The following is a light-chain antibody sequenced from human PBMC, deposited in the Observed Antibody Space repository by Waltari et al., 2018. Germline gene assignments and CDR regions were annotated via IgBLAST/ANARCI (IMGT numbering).Light chain of an antibody. Sequence: DIVMTQSPDSLAVSLGERATINCQSSQSALYSSSNKNYLAWYQQKQGQPPKLLIYWASTRESGVPDRFSGSGSGTDFTLTISSLQAEDVAVYYCQQYYSTPSFGQGTKVEIK. J-gene: IGKJ1*01. CDR3: QQYYSTPS. CDR2: WAS. V-gene: IGKV4-1*01. CDR1: QSALYSSSNKNY.